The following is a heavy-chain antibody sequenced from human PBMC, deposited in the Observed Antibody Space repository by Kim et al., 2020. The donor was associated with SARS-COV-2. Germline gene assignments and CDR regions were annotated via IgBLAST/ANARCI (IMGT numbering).Heavy chain of an antibody. J-gene: IGHJ6*01. D-gene: IGHD3-10*01. CDR2: IYYSEST. CDR3: ARVPFYGSGSYARVEYYG. V-gene: IGHV4-59*01. Sequence: SETLSLTCTVSGGSISSYYWCWIWQPPGKGQERIGYIYYSESTNSNPSLKRQSTISVDTAKNQFSLKLTSVTVADTAAYYCARVPFYGSGSYARVEYYG. CDR1: GGSISSYY.